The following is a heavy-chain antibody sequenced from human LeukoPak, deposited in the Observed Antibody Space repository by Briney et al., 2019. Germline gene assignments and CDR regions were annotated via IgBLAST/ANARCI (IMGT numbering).Heavy chain of an antibody. D-gene: IGHD3-9*01. Sequence: SETLSLTCTVSGGSISSSSYYWGWIRQPPGKGLEWIGSIYYSGSTYYNPSLKSRVTISVDTSKNQFSLKLSSATAADTAVYYCARLPGPYFDWLLLSDAAFDIWGQGTMVTVSS. CDR1: GGSISSSSYY. J-gene: IGHJ3*02. V-gene: IGHV4-39*01. CDR2: IYYSGST. CDR3: ARLPGPYFDWLLLSDAAFDI.